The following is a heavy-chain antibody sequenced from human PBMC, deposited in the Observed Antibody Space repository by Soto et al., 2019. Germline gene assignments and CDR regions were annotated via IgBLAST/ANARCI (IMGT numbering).Heavy chain of an antibody. D-gene: IGHD6-25*01. CDR2: INPSGGSA. CDR3: ARDSGWFDP. J-gene: IGHJ5*02. Sequence: GASVKVSCKASGYTFSSNYMHWVRQAPGQGLEWMGIINPSGGSATYAQKFQGRVTMTRDTATSTVYMELSSLSSDDTAVYYCARDSGWFDPWGQGTQVTVS. CDR1: GYTFSSNY. V-gene: IGHV1-46*01.